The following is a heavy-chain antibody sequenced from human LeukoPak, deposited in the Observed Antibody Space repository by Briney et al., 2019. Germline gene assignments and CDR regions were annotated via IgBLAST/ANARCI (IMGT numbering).Heavy chain of an antibody. V-gene: IGHV1-2*02. CDR1: GYTFTGYY. D-gene: IGHD6-6*01. J-gene: IGHJ6*02. CDR3: ARDQVGQLVHYDMDV. Sequence: ASVKVSCKASGYTFTGYYMHWVRQAPGQGLEWMGWINPNSGGTNYAQKFQGRVTMTRDTSISTAYMELSRLRSDDTAVYYCARDQVGQLVHYDMDVWGQGTTVTVSS. CDR2: INPNSGGT.